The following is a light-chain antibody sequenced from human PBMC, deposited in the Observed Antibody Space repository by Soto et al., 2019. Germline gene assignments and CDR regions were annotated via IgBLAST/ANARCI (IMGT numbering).Light chain of an antibody. CDR2: GEY. CDR1: QSVSSY. Sequence: EIVLTHSLATPSLCAAERATISCRASQSVSSYLAWYQQKPGQAHRIIIYGEYNRATGIQDRFSGSGSGTDFTLTIRRMEPEDFAVYYCKPYVSSPWAFGPWTKLDIK. CDR3: KPYVSSPWA. J-gene: IGKJ1*01. V-gene: IGKV3-20*01.